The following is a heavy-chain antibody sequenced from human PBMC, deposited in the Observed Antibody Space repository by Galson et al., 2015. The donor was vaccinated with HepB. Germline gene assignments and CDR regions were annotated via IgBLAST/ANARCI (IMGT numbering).Heavy chain of an antibody. CDR3: AKEMSTIFWDS. CDR1: GFIFYDYT. Sequence: SLRLSCAASGFIFYDYTIHWVRQAPGRGLEWVSLVNPRGITYYVDSVGGRFTVSRDNSKNSVYLQMNSLRTEDTAFYYCAKEMSTIFWDSWGQGTLVTVSS. D-gene: IGHD5-24*01. V-gene: IGHV3-43*01. CDR2: VNPRGIT. J-gene: IGHJ4*02.